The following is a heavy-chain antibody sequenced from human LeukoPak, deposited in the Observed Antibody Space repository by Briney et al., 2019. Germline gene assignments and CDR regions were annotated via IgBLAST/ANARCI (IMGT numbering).Heavy chain of an antibody. CDR2: IWYDGSNK. CDR3: ARDGNKWEPSYFEY. J-gene: IGHJ4*02. CDR1: GFTFSSYG. Sequence: GGSLRLSCAASGFTFSSYGMHWVRQAPGKGLEWVAVIWYDGSNKHYADPVKGRFTISRDNSKNTLYLQMNSLRAEDTAVYYCARDGNKWEPSYFEYWGQGTLVTVSS. D-gene: IGHD1-26*01. V-gene: IGHV3-33*01.